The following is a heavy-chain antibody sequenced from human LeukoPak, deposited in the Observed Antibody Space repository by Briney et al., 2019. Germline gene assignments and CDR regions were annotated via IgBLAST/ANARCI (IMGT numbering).Heavy chain of an antibody. D-gene: IGHD3-3*01. CDR1: GFTVSSIY. Sequence: GGSLRLSCAASGFTVSSIYMTWVRQAPGKGLEWVSGISGSGGSTYYADSVKGRFTISRDNSKNTLYLQMNSLRAEDTAVYYCAKGPTNWSGYPVDYWGQGTLVTVSS. CDR2: ISGSGGST. V-gene: IGHV3-23*01. J-gene: IGHJ4*02. CDR3: AKGPTNWSGYPVDY.